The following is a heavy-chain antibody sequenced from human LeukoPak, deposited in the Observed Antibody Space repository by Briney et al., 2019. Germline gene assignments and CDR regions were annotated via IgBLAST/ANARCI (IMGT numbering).Heavy chain of an antibody. V-gene: IGHV4-59*11. J-gene: IGHJ5*02. CDR3: ARVLLRYGNWFDP. Sequence: KPSETLSLTCTVSGGSISSHYWSWIRQPPGKGLEWIGYIYYSGSTNYNPSLKSRVTISVDTSKNQFSLKLSSVTAADTAVYYCARVLLRYGNWFDPWGQGTLVTVSS. CDR2: IYYSGST. D-gene: IGHD3-9*01. CDR1: GGSISSHY.